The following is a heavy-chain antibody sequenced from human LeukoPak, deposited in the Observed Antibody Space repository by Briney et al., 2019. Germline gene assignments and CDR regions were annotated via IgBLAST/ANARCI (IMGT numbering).Heavy chain of an antibody. CDR3: AKDMAVYAIHGY. CDR2: ISGSGGST. J-gene: IGHJ4*02. V-gene: IGHV3-23*01. D-gene: IGHD2-8*02. CDR1: GFTFSSYA. Sequence: GGSLRLSCAASGFTFSSYAMSWVRQAPGKGLEWVSAISGSGGSTYYADSVKGRFTISRDNSKKTLYLQMNRLRAEDTAVYYCAKDMAVYAIHGYWGQGTLVTVSS.